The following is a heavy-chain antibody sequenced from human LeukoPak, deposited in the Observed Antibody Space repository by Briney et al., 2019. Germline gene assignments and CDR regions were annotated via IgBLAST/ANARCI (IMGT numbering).Heavy chain of an antibody. Sequence: ASVTVSCKASGYTFTSNAMNWVRQAPGQGLELMGWINTNTGNPTYAQGFTGRFVFSLDTSVSTAYLQISSLKAEDTAVYYCARDNAGNIDYWGQGTLVTVSS. D-gene: IGHD2/OR15-2a*01. V-gene: IGHV7-4-1*02. CDR3: ARDNAGNIDY. CDR2: INTNTGNP. J-gene: IGHJ4*02. CDR1: GYTFTSNA.